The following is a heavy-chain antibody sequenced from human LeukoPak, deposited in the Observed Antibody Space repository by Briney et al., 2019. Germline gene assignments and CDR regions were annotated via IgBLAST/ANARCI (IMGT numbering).Heavy chain of an antibody. CDR3: ADGDCSSTSCYQSPLGN. V-gene: IGHV3-23*01. Sequence: GGSLRLSCAASGFTFSGYAMNWVRQAPGKGLEWVSGITGSGGRTYYADSVKGRFTISRDNSKNTVFLQMNSLRAEDTAIYYCADGDCSSTSCYQSPLGNWGQGTLVTVSS. CDR2: ITGSGGRT. CDR1: GFTFSGYA. J-gene: IGHJ4*02. D-gene: IGHD2-2*01.